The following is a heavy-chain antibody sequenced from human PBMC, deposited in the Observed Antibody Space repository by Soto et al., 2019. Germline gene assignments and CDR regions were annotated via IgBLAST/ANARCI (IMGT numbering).Heavy chain of an antibody. J-gene: IGHJ4*02. CDR3: AKDRKSGSGWYWDY. CDR1: GFTFSDYA. Sequence: PGGSLRLSCAASGFTFSDYAMSWVRQAPGKGLEWVSAISASGGTTYYADSVRGRFTISRDNSKNTLYLQMNSLRAEDTVVYYCAKDRKSGSGWYWDYWGQGTLVTLL. CDR2: ISASGGTT. D-gene: IGHD6-19*01. V-gene: IGHV3-23*01.